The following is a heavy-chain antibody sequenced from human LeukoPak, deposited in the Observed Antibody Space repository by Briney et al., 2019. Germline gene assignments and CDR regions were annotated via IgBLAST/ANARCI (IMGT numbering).Heavy chain of an antibody. V-gene: IGHV4-4*07. J-gene: IGHJ5*02. D-gene: IGHD6-6*01. CDR3: ARSSLPPNLYNWFDP. CDR2: INTRGNT. CDR1: GDSISDYY. Sequence: SETLSLTCTVSGDSISDYYWSWIRQPAGKGLEWIGRINTRGNTNYNASLKSRVTTSVDTSKNQFSLKLSSVTAADAAVYYCARSSLPPNLYNWFDPWGQGTLVTVSS.